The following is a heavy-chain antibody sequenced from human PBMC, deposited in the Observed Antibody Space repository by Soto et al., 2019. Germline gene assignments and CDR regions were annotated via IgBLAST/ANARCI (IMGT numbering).Heavy chain of an antibody. V-gene: IGHV4-31*03. CDR3: ARDGEAGDGFDY. J-gene: IGHJ4*02. Sequence: PSETLSLTCTVSGGSISSGGYYWSWIRQHPGKGLEWIGYIYYSGSTYYNPSLKSRVTISVDTSKSQFSLKLSSVTAADTAVYYCARDGEAGDGFDYWGQGTLVTVSS. CDR1: GGSISSGGYY. D-gene: IGHD7-27*01. CDR2: IYYSGST.